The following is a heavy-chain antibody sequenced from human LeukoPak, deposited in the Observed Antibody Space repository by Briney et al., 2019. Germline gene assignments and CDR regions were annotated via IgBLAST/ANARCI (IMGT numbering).Heavy chain of an antibody. V-gene: IGHV3-23*01. J-gene: IGHJ4*02. CDR1: GFTFNTYS. Sequence: PGGSLRLSCAASGFTFNTYSMNWVRQAPGKGLEWVSTLSGNNGDTYNADSVKGRFTISRDNSKDTLYLQLNSLRAEDTAVYYCAKTRHDISILDSWGQGTLVTVSS. CDR2: LSGNNGDT. D-gene: IGHD6-6*01. CDR3: AKTRHDISILDS.